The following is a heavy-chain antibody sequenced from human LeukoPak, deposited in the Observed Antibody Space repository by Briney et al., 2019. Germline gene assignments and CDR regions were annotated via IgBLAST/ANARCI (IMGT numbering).Heavy chain of an antibody. CDR3: AKTYGSGSYLTYYYYMDV. D-gene: IGHD3-10*01. Sequence: GGSLRLSCAASGFTFSSYGMHWVRQAPGKGLEWVAFIRYDGTNKYYADSVKGRFTISRDNSKNTLSLQMNSLRAEDTAVYYCAKTYGSGSYLTYYYYMDVWGKGTTVTISS. V-gene: IGHV3-30*02. CDR1: GFTFSSYG. J-gene: IGHJ6*03. CDR2: IRYDGTNK.